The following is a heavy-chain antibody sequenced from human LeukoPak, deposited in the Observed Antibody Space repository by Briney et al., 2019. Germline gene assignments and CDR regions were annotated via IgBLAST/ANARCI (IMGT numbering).Heavy chain of an antibody. CDR1: GFSLRSYG. CDR2: ISYDGSSE. D-gene: IGHD2-15*01. J-gene: IGHJ3*02. CDR3: ARAGFRGGLIDAFDI. Sequence: PGRSLRLSCTASGFSLRSYGIHWVRQAPGKGLEWVAVISYDGSSEYHADFVKGRFTISRDNSKNTLYLHMNSLRAEDTAVYYCARAGFRGGLIDAFDIWGQGTMVTVSS. V-gene: IGHV3-30*03.